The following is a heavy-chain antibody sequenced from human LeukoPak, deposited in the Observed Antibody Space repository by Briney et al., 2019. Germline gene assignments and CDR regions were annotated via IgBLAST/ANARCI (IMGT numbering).Heavy chain of an antibody. J-gene: IGHJ4*02. V-gene: IGHV4-4*07. CDR2: MYIRGST. CDR3: ARDIGDIDDY. CDR1: GGSMSLYY. Sequence: SETLSLTCTVSGGSMSLYYWSWIRQPAGKGLEWIGRMYIRGSTNYNPSLKSRVTMSVDTSKNQFSLKLTSVTAADTAVYYCARDIGDIDDYWGQGTLVTVSS. D-gene: IGHD5-12*01.